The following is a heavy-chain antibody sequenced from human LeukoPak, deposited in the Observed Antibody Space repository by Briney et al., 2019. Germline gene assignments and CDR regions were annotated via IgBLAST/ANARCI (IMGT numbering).Heavy chain of an antibody. V-gene: IGHV3-53*01. CDR2: IYSGGTT. D-gene: IGHD3-10*01. J-gene: IGHJ6*02. Sequence: GGSLRLSCAASGFGVSSNYMSWVRQAPGNGLEWVSLIYSGGTTNYADSVKGRFTISRDNSKNTLYLQMNSLRAEDTAVYYCARVSSWFGSKEMDVWGQGTTVTVSS. CDR3: ARVSSWFGSKEMDV. CDR1: GFGVSSNY.